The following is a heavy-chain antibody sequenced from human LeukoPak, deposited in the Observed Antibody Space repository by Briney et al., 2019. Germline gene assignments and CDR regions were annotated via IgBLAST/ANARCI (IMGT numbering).Heavy chain of an antibody. J-gene: IGHJ4*02. CDR2: IWYDGSIK. CDR3: ARAVGPYDY. D-gene: IGHD3-10*01. CDR1: GFTFSTYG. Sequence: GGSLRLSCAASGFTFSTYGMHWVRQAPGKGLEWVAVIWYDGSIKYYADSVKDRFTISRDNSKNTLFLQMNSLRAEDMGVYYCARAVGPYDYWGQGTLVTVSS. V-gene: IGHV3-33*01.